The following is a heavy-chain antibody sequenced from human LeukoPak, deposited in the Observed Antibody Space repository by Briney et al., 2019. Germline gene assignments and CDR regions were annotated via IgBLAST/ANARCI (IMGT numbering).Heavy chain of an antibody. V-gene: IGHV3-7*01. CDR2: IKQDGSEK. Sequence: GGSLRLSCAASGLTFSSYWMSWVRQAPGKGLEWVANIKQDGSEKYYVDSVKGRFTISRDNAKNSLYLQMNSLRAEDTAVYYCARDTLAFDIWGQGTMVTVSS. J-gene: IGHJ3*02. CDR3: ARDTLAFDI. CDR1: GLTFSSYW.